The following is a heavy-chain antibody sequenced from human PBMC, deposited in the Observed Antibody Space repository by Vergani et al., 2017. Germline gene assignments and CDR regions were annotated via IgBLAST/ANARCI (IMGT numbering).Heavy chain of an antibody. V-gene: IGHV3-21*01. J-gene: IGHJ3*02. CDR2: ISSSSSYI. CDR3: ARDIGYCSSTSCYDAFDI. Sequence: EVQVVESGGGLVKPGGSLRLSCAASGFTFSSYSMNWVRQAPGKGLEWVSSISSSSSYIYYADSVKGRFTISRDNAKNSLYLQMNSLRAEDTAVYYCARDIGYCSSTSCYDAFDIWGQGTMVTVSS. CDR1: GFTFSSYS. D-gene: IGHD2-2*01.